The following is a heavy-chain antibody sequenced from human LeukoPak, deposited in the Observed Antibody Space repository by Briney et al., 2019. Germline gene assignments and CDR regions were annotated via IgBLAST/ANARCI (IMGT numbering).Heavy chain of an antibody. D-gene: IGHD3-22*01. Sequence: GTSLRVSCGASGFTFSSYGMHWVRQAPGQGLEWVAFLCYDGTNEHYADNFKGRFTISRDKSKNMVYLQMNSLRAEDTAVYYCARDWDYAGGSYDIVPGGQGT. V-gene: IGHV3-33*01. CDR1: GFTFSSYG. CDR2: LCYDGTNE. J-gene: IGHJ4*02. CDR3: ARDWDYAGGSYDIVP.